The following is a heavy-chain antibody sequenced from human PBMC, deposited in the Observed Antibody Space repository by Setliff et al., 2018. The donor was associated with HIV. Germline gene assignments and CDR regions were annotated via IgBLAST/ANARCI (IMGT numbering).Heavy chain of an antibody. CDR2: IHTSGST. Sequence: SETLSFTCTVSGGSISSGSYYWSWIRQPAGKGLEWIGHIHTSGSTKYNPSLKSRVTISADTSKNQFSLNLSSVTAAETAVYYCARVGYHGSGRYSFDYWGQGTLVTVSS. D-gene: IGHD3-10*01. CDR1: GGSISSGSYY. V-gene: IGHV4-61*09. CDR3: ARVGYHGSGRYSFDY. J-gene: IGHJ4*02.